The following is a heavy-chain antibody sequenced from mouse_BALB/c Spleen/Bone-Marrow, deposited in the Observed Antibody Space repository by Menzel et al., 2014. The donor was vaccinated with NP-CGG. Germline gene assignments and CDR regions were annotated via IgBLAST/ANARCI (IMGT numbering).Heavy chain of an antibody. CDR2: ISSGSSTI. J-gene: IGHJ4*01. CDR1: GFTFSSFG. CDR3: ARDEDYAMDY. V-gene: IGHV5-17*02. Sequence: EVKLVESGGGLVQPGGSRKLSCAASGFTFSSFGMHRVRQAPEKGLEWVAYISSGSSTIYYADTVEGRFTISRDNPKNTLFLQMTSLRSEDTAMYYCARDEDYAMDYWGQGTSVTVSS.